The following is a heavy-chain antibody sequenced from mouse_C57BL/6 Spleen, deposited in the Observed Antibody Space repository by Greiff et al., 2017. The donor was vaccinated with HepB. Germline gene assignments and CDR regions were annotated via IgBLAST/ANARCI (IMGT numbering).Heavy chain of an antibody. CDR3: ARDYGSSYFDY. Sequence: HVQLQQSGAELVRPGASVKLSCKASGYTFTDYYINWVKQRPGQGLEWIARIYPGSGNTYYNEKFKGKATLTAEKSSSTAYMQLSSLTSEDSAIYFCARDYGSSYFDYWGQGTTLTVSS. CDR1: GYTFTDYY. J-gene: IGHJ2*01. CDR2: IYPGSGNT. D-gene: IGHD1-1*01. V-gene: IGHV1-76*01.